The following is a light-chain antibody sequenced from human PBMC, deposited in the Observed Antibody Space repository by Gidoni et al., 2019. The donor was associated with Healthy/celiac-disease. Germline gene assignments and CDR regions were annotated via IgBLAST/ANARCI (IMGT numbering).Light chain of an antibody. Sequence: EIVMTQSPATLSVSPGERATLSCRASQSVSSNLAWYQQKPGQAPRLLIYGASPRATGIPARFSGSGSGTEFTLTISSLQSEDFAVYYWQQYNNLSTFGPGTKVDIK. CDR1: QSVSSN. V-gene: IGKV3-15*01. CDR3: QQYNNLST. J-gene: IGKJ3*01. CDR2: GAS.